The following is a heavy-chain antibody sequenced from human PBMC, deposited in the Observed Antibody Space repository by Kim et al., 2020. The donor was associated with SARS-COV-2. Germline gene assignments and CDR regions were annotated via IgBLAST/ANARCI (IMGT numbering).Heavy chain of an antibody. V-gene: IGHV4-34*01. Sequence: KSRVTISVDTSKNQFSLKLSSVTAADTAVYYCARVPRRVYQLLNGAFDYWGQGTLVTVSS. CDR3: ARVPRRVYQLLNGAFDY. J-gene: IGHJ4*02. D-gene: IGHD2-2*01.